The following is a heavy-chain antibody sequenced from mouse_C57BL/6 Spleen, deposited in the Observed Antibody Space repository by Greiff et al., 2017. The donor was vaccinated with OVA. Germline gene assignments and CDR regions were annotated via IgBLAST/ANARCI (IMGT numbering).Heavy chain of an antibody. CDR1: GYTFTSYW. D-gene: IGHD1-1*01. V-gene: IGHV1-64*01. J-gene: IGHJ4*01. Sequence: QVQLQQPGAELVKPGASVKLSCKASGYTFTSYWMHWVKQRPGQGLEWIGMIHTNSGSTNYNEKFKSKATLTVDKSSRTAYMQHSSLTSEDSAVYYCAGTTVVAKNDAMDYWGQGTSVTVSS. CDR2: IHTNSGST. CDR3: AGTTVVAKNDAMDY.